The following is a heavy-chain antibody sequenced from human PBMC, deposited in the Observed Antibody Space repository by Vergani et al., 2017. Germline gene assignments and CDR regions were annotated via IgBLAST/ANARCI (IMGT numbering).Heavy chain of an antibody. Sequence: EAYLVQSGGGLVTPGGSLRLSCAASGFNFPSFTMNWVRQAPGRGLEWISSIKFPPGEIFYADSVKGRFTISRDNSKNTLYLQMNSLRAEDTAVYYCARDRSLAVAGTFDYWGQGTLVTVSS. CDR1: GFNFPSFT. CDR2: IKFPPGEI. CDR3: ARDRSLAVAGTFDY. J-gene: IGHJ4*02. D-gene: IGHD6-19*01. V-gene: IGHV3-21*01.